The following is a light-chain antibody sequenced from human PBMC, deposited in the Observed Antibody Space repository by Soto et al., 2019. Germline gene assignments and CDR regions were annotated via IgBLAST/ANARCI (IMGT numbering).Light chain of an antibody. Sequence: SALTQPASVSGSPGQSITISCTGTSSDIGGSNYVSWYQQHPGKAPKLIIYEVTNRPSGVSDRFSGSKSDNTASLIISGLQAEDEAHYYCSSYRITTVVFXSGTKLTVL. CDR3: SSYRITTVV. V-gene: IGLV2-14*01. J-gene: IGLJ1*01. CDR1: SSDIGGSNY. CDR2: EVT.